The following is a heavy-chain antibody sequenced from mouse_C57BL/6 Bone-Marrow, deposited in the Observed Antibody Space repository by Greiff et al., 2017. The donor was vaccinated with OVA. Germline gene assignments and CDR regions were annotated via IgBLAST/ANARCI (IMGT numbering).Heavy chain of an antibody. CDR2: IDPENGDT. Sequence: EVKLMESGAELVRPGASVKLSCTASGFNIKDDYMHWVKQRPEQGLEWIGWIDPENGDTEYASKFQGKATITADTSSNTAYLQLSSLTSEDTAVYYCTTGYYGSSYWYFDVWGTGTTVTVSS. V-gene: IGHV14-4*01. CDR1: GFNIKDDY. CDR3: TTGYYGSSYWYFDV. D-gene: IGHD1-1*01. J-gene: IGHJ1*03.